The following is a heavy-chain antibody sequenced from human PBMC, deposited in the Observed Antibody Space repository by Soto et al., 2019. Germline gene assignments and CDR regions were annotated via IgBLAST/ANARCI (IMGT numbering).Heavy chain of an antibody. CDR3: ARADSSGYLGWYFDL. D-gene: IGHD3-22*01. CDR1: GYSFTSYW. V-gene: IGHV5-51*01. CDR2: IYPGDSGT. Sequence: GESLKISCKGSGYSFTSYWIGWVRQMPGKGLEWMGIIYPGDSGTRYSPSFQGQVTISADKSISTAYLQWSSLKASDTAMYYCARADSSGYLGWYFDLWGCGTLVSVSS. J-gene: IGHJ2*01.